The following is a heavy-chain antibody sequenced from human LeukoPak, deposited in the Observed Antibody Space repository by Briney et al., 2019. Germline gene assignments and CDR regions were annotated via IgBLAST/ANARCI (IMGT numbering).Heavy chain of an antibody. CDR3: AREVAGRWLQFFDY. J-gene: IGHJ4*02. Sequence: PGGSLRLSCAASGFTFSSYEMNWVRRAPGKGLEWVSYISTSGSTIHYADSVKGRFTISRDNAKYSLYLQMNSLRAEGTAVYYCAREVAGRWLQFFDYWGQGTLVTVSS. D-gene: IGHD5-24*01. CDR2: ISTSGSTI. V-gene: IGHV3-48*03. CDR1: GFTFSSYE.